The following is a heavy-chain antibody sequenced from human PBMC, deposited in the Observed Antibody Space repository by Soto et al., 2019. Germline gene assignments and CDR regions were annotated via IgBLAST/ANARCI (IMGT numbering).Heavy chain of an antibody. Sequence: SLTCAVYGGSFSGYYWSWIRQPPGKGLEWIGEINHSGSTNYNPSLKSRVTISVDTSKNQFSLKLSSVTAADTAVYYCARSKRHFWSGYSTTDYWGQGTLVTVSS. CDR3: ARSKRHFWSGYSTTDY. CDR1: GGSFSGYY. D-gene: IGHD3-3*02. CDR2: INHSGST. V-gene: IGHV4-34*01. J-gene: IGHJ4*02.